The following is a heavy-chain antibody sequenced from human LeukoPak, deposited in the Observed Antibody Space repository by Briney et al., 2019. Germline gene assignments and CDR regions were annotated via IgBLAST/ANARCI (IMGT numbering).Heavy chain of an antibody. Sequence: ASVKVSCKASGYTFTGYYMHWVRQAPGQGLEWMGWINPNSGGTNYAQKFQGWVTMTRDTSISTAYMELSRLRSDDTAVYYCARDPGIAAVDAFDIWGQGTMVTVSS. D-gene: IGHD6-13*01. J-gene: IGHJ3*02. CDR3: ARDPGIAAVDAFDI. CDR1: GYTFTGYY. V-gene: IGHV1-2*04. CDR2: INPNSGGT.